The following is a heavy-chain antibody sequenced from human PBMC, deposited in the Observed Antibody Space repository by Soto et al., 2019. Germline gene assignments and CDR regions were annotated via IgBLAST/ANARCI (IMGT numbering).Heavy chain of an antibody. CDR3: THKGGRGAGMDV. D-gene: IGHD2-15*01. CDR2: IYWDDDE. CDR1: GFSLSNSGVG. V-gene: IGHV2-5*02. J-gene: IGHJ6*02. Sequence: QITVKESGPTLVKPTQTLTLTCTFSGFSLSNSGVGVAWIRQPPGKALEWLALIYWDDDERYRPSLRSRLTIXKXTAKNQVVLTMTNVDPVDTATYCCTHKGGRGAGMDVWGQGTTVTVSS.